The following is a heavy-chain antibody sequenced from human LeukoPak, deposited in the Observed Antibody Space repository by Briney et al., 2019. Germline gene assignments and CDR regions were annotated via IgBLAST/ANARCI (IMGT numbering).Heavy chain of an antibody. J-gene: IGHJ6*02. CDR2: IYTSGST. CDR3: ARGADFWSGYYVGMDA. Sequence: PSETLSLTCTVSGGSISSYYWSWIRQPAGKGLEWIGRIYTSGSTNYNPSLKSRVTMSVDTSKNQFSLKLSSVTAADTAVYYCARGADFWSGYYVGMDAWGQGTTVTVSS. D-gene: IGHD3-3*01. V-gene: IGHV4-4*07. CDR1: GGSISSYY.